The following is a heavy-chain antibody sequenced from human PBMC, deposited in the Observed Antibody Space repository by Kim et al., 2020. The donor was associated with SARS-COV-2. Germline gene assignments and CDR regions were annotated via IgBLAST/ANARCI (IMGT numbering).Heavy chain of an antibody. D-gene: IGHD2-15*01. J-gene: IGHJ3*02. CDR3: AREVAATPDAFYI. CDR1: GFTFSSYE. Sequence: GGSLRLSCAVSGFTFSSYEMNWVRQAPGKGLEWVSYISKNGTGTQYADSVKGRFTISRDNAKNSMYLQINSLRAEDTAFYYCAREVAATPDAFYIWGHGELVTPSS. CDR2: ISKNGTGT. V-gene: IGHV3-48*03.